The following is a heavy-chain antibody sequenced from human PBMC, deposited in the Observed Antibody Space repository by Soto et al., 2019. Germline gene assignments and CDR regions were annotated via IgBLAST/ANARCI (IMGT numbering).Heavy chain of an antibody. CDR3: TTHLRVYYYGMDV. Sequence: GGSLRLSCAASGFTFSSYWMNWVRQAPGKGLEWVGRIKSKTDGGTTDYAAPVKGRFTISRDDSKNTLYLQMNSLKTEDTAVYYCTTHLRVYYYGMDVWGQGITVTVSS. V-gene: IGHV3-15*07. D-gene: IGHD3-3*02. CDR1: GFTFSSYW. J-gene: IGHJ6*02. CDR2: IKSKTDGGTT.